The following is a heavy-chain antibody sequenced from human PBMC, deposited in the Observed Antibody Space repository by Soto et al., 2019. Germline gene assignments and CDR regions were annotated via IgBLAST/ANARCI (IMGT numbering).Heavy chain of an antibody. J-gene: IGHJ4*02. D-gene: IGHD6-13*01. V-gene: IGHV3-9*01. CDR3: AKYSGGLLSYSQQLAYFGY. Sequence: EVQLVESGGGLVQPGRSLRLSCAASGFTFDDYAMHWVRQAPGKGLEWVSGLSWNSGSIGYADSVKGRFTISRDNAKNSLYLQMNSLRAEDTALYYCAKYSGGLLSYSQQLAYFGYWGQGTLVTVSS. CDR1: GFTFDDYA. CDR2: LSWNSGSI.